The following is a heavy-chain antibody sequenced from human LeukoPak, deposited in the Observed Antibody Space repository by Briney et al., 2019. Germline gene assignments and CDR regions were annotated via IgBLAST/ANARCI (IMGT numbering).Heavy chain of an antibody. CDR2: ISYDGSNK. J-gene: IGHJ4*02. CDR3: ARDKAAIFGVARGFFVY. Sequence: PGSSLRLSCAASGFTFSSYAMHWVRQAPGKGLEWVAVISYDGSNKYYADSVKGRFTISRDNSKNTLYLRMNSLRADDTAVYYCARDKAAIFGVARGFFVYWGQGTLVTVSS. CDR1: GFTFSSYA. D-gene: IGHD3-3*01. V-gene: IGHV3-30*01.